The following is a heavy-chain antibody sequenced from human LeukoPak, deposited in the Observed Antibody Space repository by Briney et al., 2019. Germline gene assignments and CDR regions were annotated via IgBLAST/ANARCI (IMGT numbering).Heavy chain of an antibody. V-gene: IGHV4-38-2*02. CDR2: IYHSGST. CDR3: ARKPIIADAYYYFDD. Sequence: SETLSLTCTVSGSSISSDYYWGWIRQPPGKGLEWIGSIYHSGSTYYNPSLKSRVTISVDTSKNQFSLKLSSVTAADTAMYYCARKPIIADAYYYFDDWGQGTLVTVSS. CDR1: GSSISSDYY. J-gene: IGHJ4*02. D-gene: IGHD6-13*01.